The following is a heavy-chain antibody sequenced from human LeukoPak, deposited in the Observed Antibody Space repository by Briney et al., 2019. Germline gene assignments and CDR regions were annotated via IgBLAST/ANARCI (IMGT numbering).Heavy chain of an antibody. CDR1: GGSISSSSYY. V-gene: IGHV4-39*07. J-gene: IGHJ3*02. D-gene: IGHD3-10*01. CDR3: ARYSRRTPTAYGSGSYYAFDI. CDR2: IYYSGST. Sequence: SETLSLTCTVSGGSISSSSYYWGWIRQPPGKGLEWIGSIYYSGSTYYNPSLKSRVTISVDTSKNQFSLKLSSVTAADTAVYYCARYSRRTPTAYGSGSYYAFDIWGQGTMVTVSS.